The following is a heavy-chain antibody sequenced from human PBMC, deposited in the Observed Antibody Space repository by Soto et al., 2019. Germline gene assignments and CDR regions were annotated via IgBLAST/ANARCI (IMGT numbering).Heavy chain of an antibody. Sequence: QVQLQEAGPGLVKPSQTLSLTCTVSGGSISSGDYYWSWIRQHPGKGLEWIGYIYYSGSTYSNPSLKSRVTISVDTSTNPVSLELSFVTAADRAVYYCARWWSGSRQGFDPLGPGTLVTASS. CDR3: ARWWSGSRQGFDP. CDR2: IYYSGST. D-gene: IGHD3-3*01. V-gene: IGHV4-31*03. CDR1: GGSISSGDYY. J-gene: IGHJ5*02.